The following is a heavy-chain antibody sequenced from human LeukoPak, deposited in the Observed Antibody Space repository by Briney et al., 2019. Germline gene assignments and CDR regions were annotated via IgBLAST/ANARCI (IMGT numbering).Heavy chain of an antibody. J-gene: IGHJ4*02. Sequence: PSETLSLTCTVSGGSISSYYWSWIRQPPGKGLEWIGETHHSGGSNYNPSLKSRVIVSVDKSKNQVSLSLTSVTAADTAVYYCARHHYFALAYWGQGTLVTVSS. D-gene: IGHD2-21*01. CDR1: GGSISSYY. CDR3: ARHHYFALAY. CDR2: THHSGGS. V-gene: IGHV4-59*08.